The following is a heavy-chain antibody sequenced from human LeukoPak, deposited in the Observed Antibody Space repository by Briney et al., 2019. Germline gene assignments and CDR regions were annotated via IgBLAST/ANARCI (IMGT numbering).Heavy chain of an antibody. CDR3: ARGAGERDYYYYYMDV. J-gene: IGHJ6*03. Sequence: SVKVSCKASGYTFTSYDINWVRQATGQGLEWMGWMNPNSGNTGYAQKFQGRVTITRNTSISTAYMELSSLRSEDTAVYYCARGAGERDYYYYYMDVWGKGTTVAVSS. V-gene: IGHV1-8*03. CDR1: GYTFTSYD. D-gene: IGHD1-1*01. CDR2: MNPNSGNT.